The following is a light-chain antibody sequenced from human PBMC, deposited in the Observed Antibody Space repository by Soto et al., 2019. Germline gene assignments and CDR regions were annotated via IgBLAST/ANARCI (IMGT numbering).Light chain of an antibody. J-gene: IGKJ5*01. CDR1: QGINNY. Sequence: DIQMTQSPFSLSAAVGDRVTITCRASQGINNYLAWYQQKPGKVPRLLIYDSTLRANGVPDRFGGSRSGTEFTLTINNLEPEDFAVYYCQQRNVWPPITFGQGTRLEIK. CDR3: QQRNVWPPIT. CDR2: DST. V-gene: IGKV1-27*01.